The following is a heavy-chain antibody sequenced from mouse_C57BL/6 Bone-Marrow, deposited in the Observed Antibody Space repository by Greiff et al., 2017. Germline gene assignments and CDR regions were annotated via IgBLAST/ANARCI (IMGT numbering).Heavy chain of an antibody. J-gene: IGHJ1*03. D-gene: IGHD1-1*01. V-gene: IGHV5-6*01. CDR1: GFTFSSYG. Sequence: EVMLVESGGDLVKPGGSLKLSCAASGFTFSSYGMSWVRQTPDKRLEWVATISSGGSYTYYPDSVKGRFTISRDNAKNTLYLQMSSLKSEDTAMYYCARHCYGSSSWYFDVWGTGTTVTVSS. CDR3: ARHCYGSSSWYFDV. CDR2: ISSGGSYT.